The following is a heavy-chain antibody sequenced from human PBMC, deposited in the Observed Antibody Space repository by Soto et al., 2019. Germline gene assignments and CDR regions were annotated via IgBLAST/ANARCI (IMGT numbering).Heavy chain of an antibody. Sequence: SVKVSCKASGGTFSSYAISWVRQAPGQGLEWMGGIIPIFGTANYAQKFQGRVTMTEDTETHTAYMELSSLRSEDTAMYYCATGDTTMALYYFDFWGQGTLVTVSS. CDR2: IIPIFGTA. CDR1: GGTFSSYA. D-gene: IGHD5-18*01. V-gene: IGHV1-69*06. J-gene: IGHJ4*02. CDR3: ATGDTTMALYYFDF.